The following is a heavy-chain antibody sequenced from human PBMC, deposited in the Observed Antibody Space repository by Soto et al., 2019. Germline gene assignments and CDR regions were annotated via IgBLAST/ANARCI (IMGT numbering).Heavy chain of an antibody. CDR1: GGSISSYY. Sequence: SETLSLTCTVSGGSISSYYWSWIRQPPGKGLEWIGYIYYSGSTNYNPSLKSRVTISVDTSKNQFSLKLSSVTAADTAVYYCARAFRGITMVRGTTAWFDPWGQGTLVTVSS. CDR3: ARAFRGITMVRGTTAWFDP. CDR2: IYYSGST. D-gene: IGHD3-10*01. J-gene: IGHJ5*02. V-gene: IGHV4-59*08.